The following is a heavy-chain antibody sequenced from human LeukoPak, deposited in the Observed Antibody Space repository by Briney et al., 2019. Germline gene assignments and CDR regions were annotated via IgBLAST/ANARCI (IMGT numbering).Heavy chain of an antibody. Sequence: GGSLRLSCAASGFTFSSYAMSWVRQAPGKGLEWVSVISDSAGSTDYADSVKGRFTISRDNSKNTLYLQMNSLRAEDTAIYYCARDPRIYCTNGICRDDYFDNWGQGTLVTVSS. CDR2: ISDSAGST. CDR1: GFTFSSYA. D-gene: IGHD2-8*01. J-gene: IGHJ4*02. CDR3: ARDPRIYCTNGICRDDYFDN. V-gene: IGHV3-23*01.